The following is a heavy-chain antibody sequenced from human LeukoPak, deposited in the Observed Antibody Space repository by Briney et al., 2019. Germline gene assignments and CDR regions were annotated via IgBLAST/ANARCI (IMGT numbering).Heavy chain of an antibody. D-gene: IGHD2-2*01. CDR3: AKSYLKGAFDI. J-gene: IGHJ3*02. V-gene: IGHV3-23*01. CDR1: GFTFSTYS. Sequence: GGSLRLSCAASGFTFSTYSMNWVRQAPGKGLEWVSAISGSGGSTYYADSVKGRFTISRDNSKNTLYLQMNSLRAEDTAVYYCAKSYLKGAFDIWGQGTMVTVSS. CDR2: ISGSGGST.